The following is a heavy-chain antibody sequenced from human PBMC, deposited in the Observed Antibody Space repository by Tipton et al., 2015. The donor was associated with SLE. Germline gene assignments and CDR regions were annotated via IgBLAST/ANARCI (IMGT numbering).Heavy chain of an antibody. V-gene: IGHV3-7*01. CDR1: GFTFSSYW. CDR2: IKQDGSEK. Sequence: SLRLSCAASGFTFSSYWMSWVRQAPGKGLEWVANIKQDGSEKYYVDSVKGRFTISRDNAKNSLYLQMNSLRAEDTAVYYCARDLSIAVAGAGHWGQGTLVTVSS. J-gene: IGHJ1*01. CDR3: ARDLSIAVAGAGH. D-gene: IGHD6-19*01.